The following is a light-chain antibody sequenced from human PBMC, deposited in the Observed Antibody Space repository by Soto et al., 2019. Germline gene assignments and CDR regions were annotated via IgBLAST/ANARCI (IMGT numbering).Light chain of an antibody. CDR3: QSYDISLHNYV. J-gene: IGLJ1*01. CDR1: TSNIGAPYD. Sequence: QSALTQPPSVSGVPGQRVSISCTGSTSNIGAPYDVHWYQHLPGTAPKLLIYGDNNRPSGVPDRFSGSKSGTSASLAITRLQAEDEADYYCQSYDISLHNYVFGTGTKVTVL. CDR2: GDN. V-gene: IGLV1-40*01.